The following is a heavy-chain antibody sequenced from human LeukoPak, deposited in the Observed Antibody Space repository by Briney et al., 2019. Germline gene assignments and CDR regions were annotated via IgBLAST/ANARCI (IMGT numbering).Heavy chain of an antibody. J-gene: IGHJ3*02. D-gene: IGHD3-10*01. CDR3: AKSRGYGSGSPYDAFDI. Sequence: GGSLRLSCAASGFTFSDYYMSWIRQAPGKGLEWVSYISSSGSTIYYADSVKGRFTISRDNAKNSLYLQMNSLRAEDTAIYYCAKSRGYGSGSPYDAFDIWGLGTMVTISS. V-gene: IGHV3-11*01. CDR1: GFTFSDYY. CDR2: ISSSGSTI.